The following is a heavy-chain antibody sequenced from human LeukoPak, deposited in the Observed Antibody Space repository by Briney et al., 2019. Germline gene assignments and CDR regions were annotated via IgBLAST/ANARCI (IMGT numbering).Heavy chain of an antibody. D-gene: IGHD4-17*01. V-gene: IGHV1-2*02. CDR2: INPNSGGT. Sequence: ASVKVSCKASGYTFTGYYMHWVRQAPGQGLEWMGWINPNSGGTNYAQKFQGRVTMTGDTSISTAYMELSRLRSDDTAVYYCARGRVRTTALIDCWGQGTLVTVSS. CDR3: ARGRVRTTALIDC. CDR1: GYTFTGYY. J-gene: IGHJ4*02.